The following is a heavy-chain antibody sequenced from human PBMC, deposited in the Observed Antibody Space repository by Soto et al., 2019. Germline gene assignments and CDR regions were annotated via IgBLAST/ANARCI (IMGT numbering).Heavy chain of an antibody. CDR2: VNPSGGST. Sequence: QVQLVQSGAEVKKPGASVKVSCKASGYIFTAYSMHWVRQAPGQGLEWMGVVNPSGGSTNHAQKFRGRITMARDTSTSTGYMDLSSLTSEDTAVYYCAREENCSDGVCYSEYFQRWGQGTLVTVSS. CDR3: AREENCSDGVCYSEYFQR. D-gene: IGHD2-15*01. CDR1: GYIFTAYS. J-gene: IGHJ1*01. V-gene: IGHV1-46*01.